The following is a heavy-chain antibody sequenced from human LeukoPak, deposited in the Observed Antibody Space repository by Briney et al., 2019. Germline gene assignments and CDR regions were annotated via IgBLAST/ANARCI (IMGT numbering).Heavy chain of an antibody. D-gene: IGHD1-26*01. V-gene: IGHV3-48*01. CDR1: GFTFSNYG. Sequence: PGGSLRLSCAASGFTFSNYGMNWVRQAPGKGLEWVSYISSSSSTKYYADSVKGRFTISRDNAKNSLYLQMNSLRAEDTAVYYCARVGPWYSGSQPPSYWGQGTLVTVSS. J-gene: IGHJ4*02. CDR3: ARVGPWYSGSQPPSY. CDR2: ISSSSSTK.